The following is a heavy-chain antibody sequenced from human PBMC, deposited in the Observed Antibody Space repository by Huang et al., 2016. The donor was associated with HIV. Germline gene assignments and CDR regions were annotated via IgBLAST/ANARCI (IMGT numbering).Heavy chain of an antibody. D-gene: IGHD2-21*02. J-gene: IGHJ4*02. Sequence: QVQLQESGPRLVKPSGTLSLTCTVSGDSVSSGHYYWSWIRQPPGKGLEWIGYVYYSGTTNYRPSFRSRVTISVDRSKNQFSLELNSVTAADTAVYYCARDRKSEYCGGDCHHHPDSWGQGTLVTISS. CDR3: ARDRKSEYCGGDCHHHPDS. CDR2: VYYSGTT. V-gene: IGHV4-61*01. CDR1: GDSVSSGHYY.